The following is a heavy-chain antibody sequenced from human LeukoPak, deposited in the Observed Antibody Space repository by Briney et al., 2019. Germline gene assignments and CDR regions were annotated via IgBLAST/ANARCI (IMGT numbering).Heavy chain of an antibody. J-gene: IGHJ4*02. D-gene: IGHD3-16*01. V-gene: IGHV3-74*01. CDR2: IYTNGSRI. CDR3: ARGGNTASFD. CDR1: GFTVSSNS. Sequence: GGSLRLSCTVSGFTVSSNSWSWVRQAPGKGLEWVSRIYTNGSRISYADSVKGRFTISRDNAKNTLYLQMNSLRAEDTAVYYCARGGNTASFDWGQGTLVTVSS.